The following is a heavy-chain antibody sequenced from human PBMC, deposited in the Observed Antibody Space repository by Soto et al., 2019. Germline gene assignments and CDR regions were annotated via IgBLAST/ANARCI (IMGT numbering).Heavy chain of an antibody. CDR1: GFTFSSYW. J-gene: IGHJ4*02. D-gene: IGHD2-2*01. V-gene: IGHV3-30*18. Sequence: PGGSLRLSCAASGFTFSSYWMHWVRQAPGKGLEWVSLFSYDGSNTYYADSVKGRFTISRDNSKNTLYLQMNSLRAEDTAVYYCLKDVRYCSSTSCYAGLADYWGQGTLVTVSS. CDR2: FSYDGSNT. CDR3: LKDVRYCSSTSCYAGLADY.